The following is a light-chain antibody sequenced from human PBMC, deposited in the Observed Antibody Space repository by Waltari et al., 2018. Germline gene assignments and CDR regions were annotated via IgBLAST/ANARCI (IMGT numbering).Light chain of an antibody. J-gene: IGLJ3*02. V-gene: IGLV2-14*03. CDR3: SSYTSTSTLWV. Sequence: QSALTQPASVSGSPGQSITISCTGTTSDVDAYNYVSWYQQFPGKAPKLIIYDVYNRPSGVSTRFSGSKSGATASLTNSRLQADDEAEYWCSSYTSTSTLWVFGGGTKLTV. CDR2: DVY. CDR1: TSDVDAYNY.